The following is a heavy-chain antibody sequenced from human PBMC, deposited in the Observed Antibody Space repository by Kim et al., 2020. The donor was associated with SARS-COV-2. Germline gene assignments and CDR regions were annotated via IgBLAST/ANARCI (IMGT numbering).Heavy chain of an antibody. CDR3: ARAHSGGWYYFDY. D-gene: IGHD6-19*01. Sequence: YADSVKGRFTISRDNSKSTLYLQMNSLRPEDTAVYYCARAHSGGWYYFDYWGQGTLVSVSS. V-gene: IGHV3-30*01. J-gene: IGHJ4*02.